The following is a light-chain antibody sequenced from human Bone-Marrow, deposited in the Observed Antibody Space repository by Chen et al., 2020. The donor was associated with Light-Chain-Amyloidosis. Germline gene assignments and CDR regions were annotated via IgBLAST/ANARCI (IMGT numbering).Light chain of an antibody. CDR2: AAS. V-gene: IGKV1-39*01. Sequence: DIQMTQSPSSLSASVGDRVTSTCRASQSINNYLNWYEHRPGKAPKLLIHAASTLHGGVPSRFSGSGSGTDFTVTIASLQPEDFATYYCQQTFMTPRAFGQGARLEIK. CDR3: QQTFMTPRA. CDR1: QSINNY. J-gene: IGKJ5*01.